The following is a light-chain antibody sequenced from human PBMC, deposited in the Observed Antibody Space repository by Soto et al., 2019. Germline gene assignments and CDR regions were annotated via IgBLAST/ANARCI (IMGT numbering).Light chain of an antibody. J-gene: IGLJ1*01. V-gene: IGLV2-23*01. Sequence: QSALTQPASVSGSPGQSVTISCTGTSSDFGSYNFVSWYQHHPGKVPKVIIYETSKRPSGVSGRFSGSKSGNTASLTISGLPAEDEADYYCFSFTSTNTHVFGSGTKLTVL. CDR1: SSDFGSYNF. CDR3: FSFTSTNTHV. CDR2: ETS.